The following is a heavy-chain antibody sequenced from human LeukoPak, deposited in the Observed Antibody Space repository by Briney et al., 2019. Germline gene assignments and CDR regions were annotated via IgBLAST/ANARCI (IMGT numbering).Heavy chain of an antibody. Sequence: GGSLRLSCAASGFTFSSYEMNWVRQAPGKGLEWVSYISSSGSTIYYADSVKGRFTISRDNAKNPLYLQMNSLRAEDTAVYYCAKDYNPDLILYFDYWGQGTLVTVSS. D-gene: IGHD3-10*01. CDR3: AKDYNPDLILYFDY. CDR2: ISSSGSTI. V-gene: IGHV3-48*03. J-gene: IGHJ4*02. CDR1: GFTFSSYE.